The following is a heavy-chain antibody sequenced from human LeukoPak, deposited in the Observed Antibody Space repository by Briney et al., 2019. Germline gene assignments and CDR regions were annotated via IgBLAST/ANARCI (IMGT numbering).Heavy chain of an antibody. CDR3: ARAGGWAAAGSGY. CDR2: IYYSGST. CDR1: GGSISSYY. D-gene: IGHD6-13*01. J-gene: IGHJ4*02. Sequence: SETLSLTCTVSGGSISSYYWSWIRQPPGKGPEWIGYIYYSGSTNYNPSLKSRVTISVDTSKNQFSLKLSSVTAADTAVYYCARAGGWAAAGSGYWGQGTLVTVSS. V-gene: IGHV4-59*08.